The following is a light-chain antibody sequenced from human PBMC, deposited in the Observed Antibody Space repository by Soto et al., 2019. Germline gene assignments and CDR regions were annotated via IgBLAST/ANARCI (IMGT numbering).Light chain of an antibody. CDR2: NNN. Sequence: QSVLTQPPSASGTPGQRVTISCSGSSSNIGTNTVSWYQHLPGTAPKLLIYNNNQRPLGVPDRFSGSKSGTSASLAISGLQSEDEADYYCAAWDDSLSGHFVFGTVTKLTVL. CDR1: SSNIGTNT. J-gene: IGLJ1*01. CDR3: AAWDDSLSGHFV. V-gene: IGLV1-44*01.